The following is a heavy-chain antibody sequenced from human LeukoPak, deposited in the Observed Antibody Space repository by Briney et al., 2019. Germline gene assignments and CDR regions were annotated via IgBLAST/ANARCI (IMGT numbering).Heavy chain of an antibody. V-gene: IGHV4-59*01. J-gene: IGHJ6*02. CDR1: GGSISSYY. CDR3: VRDLVATIDHYYYGMDV. CDR2: IYYSGST. D-gene: IGHD5-12*01. Sequence: PSETLSLTCTVSGGSISSYYWSWIRQPPGKGLEWIGYIYYSGSTNYNPSLKSRVTISVDTSKNQLSLKLSSVTAADTAVYFCVRDLVATIDHYYYGMDVWGQGTTVTVSS.